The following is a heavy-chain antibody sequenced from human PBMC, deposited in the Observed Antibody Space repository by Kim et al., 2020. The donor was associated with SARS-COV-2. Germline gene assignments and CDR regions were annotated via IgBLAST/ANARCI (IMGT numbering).Heavy chain of an antibody. V-gene: IGHV3-30*18. CDR2: ISYDGSNK. CDR3: AKADLRGVNYYYYGMDV. J-gene: IGHJ6*02. D-gene: IGHD3-10*01. CDR1: GFTFNTYG. Sequence: GGSLRLSCAASGFTFNTYGMYWVRQAPGKGLEWVAVISYDGSNKYYADSVKGRFTISRDNSKNTLYLQMNSLRAEDTAVYYCAKADLRGVNYYYYGMDVWGQGATGSASS.